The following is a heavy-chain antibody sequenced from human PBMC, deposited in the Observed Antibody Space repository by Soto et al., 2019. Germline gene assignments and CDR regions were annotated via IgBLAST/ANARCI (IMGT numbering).Heavy chain of an antibody. D-gene: IGHD2-15*01. CDR3: ARHPYCSGGSCRTSFHFDY. Sequence: PSETLSLTCTVSGGSISSYYWSWIRQPPGKGLEWIGYIYYSGSTNYNPSLKSRVTISVDTSKNQFSLKLSSVTAADTAVYYCARHPYCSGGSCRTSFHFDYWGQGTLVTVSS. V-gene: IGHV4-59*08. J-gene: IGHJ4*02. CDR2: IYYSGST. CDR1: GGSISSYY.